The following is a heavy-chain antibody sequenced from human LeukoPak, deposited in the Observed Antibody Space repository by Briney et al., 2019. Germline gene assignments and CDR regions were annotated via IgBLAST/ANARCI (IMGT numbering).Heavy chain of an antibody. CDR3: AREGFGSTYYDFWSGYWGRWFDP. CDR2: IWYDGSNK. V-gene: IGHV3-33*01. CDR1: GFTFSSYG. Sequence: GRSLRLSCAASGFTFSSYGMHWVRQAPGKGLEWVAVIWYDGSNKYYADSVKGRFTISRDNSKNTLYLQMNSLRAEDTAVYYCAREGFGSTYYDFWSGYWGRWFDPWGQGTLVTVSS. D-gene: IGHD3-3*01. J-gene: IGHJ5*02.